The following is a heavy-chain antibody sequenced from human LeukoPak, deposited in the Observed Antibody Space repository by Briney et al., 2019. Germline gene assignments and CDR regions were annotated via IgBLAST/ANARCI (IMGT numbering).Heavy chain of an antibody. J-gene: IGHJ4*02. CDR2: INHSGST. Sequence: PSETLSLTRAVYGGSFSAYYWSWIRQPPGKGLEWIGEINHSGSTNYNPSLKSRVTISVDTSKNQFSLKLSSVTAADTAVYYCARNSHYYDSSGFNYWGQGSLVTVSS. CDR1: GGSFSAYY. V-gene: IGHV4-34*01. CDR3: ARNSHYYDSSGFNY. D-gene: IGHD3-22*01.